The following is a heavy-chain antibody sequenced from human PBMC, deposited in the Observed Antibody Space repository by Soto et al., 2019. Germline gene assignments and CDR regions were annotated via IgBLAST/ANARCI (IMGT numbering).Heavy chain of an antibody. Sequence: PGWSLRLSCISSVFTFISYGMHWVRQAPGKGLEWVALLSYQGSDKFYSDSVKGRFTISRDKPKSMLYLEMNSLRPDDTAVYYCARDLRVYTSGSELGYWGQGTLVTVSS. CDR1: VFTFISYG. J-gene: IGHJ4*02. CDR2: LSYQGSDK. V-gene: IGHV3-30*03. D-gene: IGHD3-10*01. CDR3: ARDLRVYTSGSELGY.